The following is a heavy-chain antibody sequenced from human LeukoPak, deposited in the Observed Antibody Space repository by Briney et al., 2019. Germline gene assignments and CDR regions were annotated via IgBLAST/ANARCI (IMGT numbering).Heavy chain of an antibody. V-gene: IGHV4-34*01. CDR1: GGSFSGYY. CDR2: INHSGGT. D-gene: IGHD7-27*01. J-gene: IGHJ4*02. CDR3: ARDGTGDVY. Sequence: SETLSLTCAVYGGSFSGYYWSWIRQPPGKGLEWIGEINHSGGTNYNPSLKSRVTISVDTSKNQFSLKLSSVTAADTAVYYCARDGTGDVYWGQGTLVTVSS.